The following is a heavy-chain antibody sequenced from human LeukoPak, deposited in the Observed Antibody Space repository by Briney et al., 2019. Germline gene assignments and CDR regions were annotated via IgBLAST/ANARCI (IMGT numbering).Heavy chain of an antibody. CDR3: ARATRPRGDFDY. Sequence: KPSETLSLTCAVYGGSFSGYYWSWIRQPPGKGLEWIGEINHSGSTNYNPSLKSRVTISVDTSKNQFSLKLSSVTAADTAVYYCARATRPRGDFDYWGQGTLVTVSS. CDR1: GGSFSGYY. D-gene: IGHD6-6*01. J-gene: IGHJ4*02. V-gene: IGHV4-34*01. CDR2: INHSGST.